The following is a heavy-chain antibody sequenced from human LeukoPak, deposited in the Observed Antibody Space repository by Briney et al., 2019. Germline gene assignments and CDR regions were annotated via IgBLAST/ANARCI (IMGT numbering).Heavy chain of an antibody. V-gene: IGHV4-61*02. Sequence: SQTLSLTCTVSGGSISSGSYYWSWIRQPAGKGLEWIGRIYTSGSTNYNPSLKSRVTISIDTSKNQFSLKLSSVTAADTAVYYCARAYGGKSGSYYGMDVWGQGTTVTVSS. J-gene: IGHJ6*02. CDR1: GGSISSGSYY. CDR2: IYTSGST. D-gene: IGHD4-23*01. CDR3: ARAYGGKSGSYYGMDV.